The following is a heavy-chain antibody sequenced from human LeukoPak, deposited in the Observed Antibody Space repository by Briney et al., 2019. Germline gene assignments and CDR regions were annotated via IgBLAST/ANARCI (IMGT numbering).Heavy chain of an antibody. CDR3: ARHASSSSSVGWFDP. CDR2: IYTSGST. Sequence: SETLSLTCTVSGGSTSSYYWSWIRQPAGKGLEWIGRIYTSGSTYYNPSLKSRVTMSVDTSKNQFPLKLSSVTAVDTAVYYCARHASSSSSVGWFDPWGQGTLVTVSS. V-gene: IGHV4-4*07. D-gene: IGHD6-6*01. J-gene: IGHJ5*02. CDR1: GGSTSSYY.